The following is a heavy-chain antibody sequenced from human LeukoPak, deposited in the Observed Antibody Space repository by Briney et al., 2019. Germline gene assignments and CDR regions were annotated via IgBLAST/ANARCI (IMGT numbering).Heavy chain of an antibody. V-gene: IGHV4-39*07. CDR3: ARLAAAEGWFDP. CDR2: HSHSGSA. D-gene: IGHD6-13*01. Sequence: SETLSLTCTVSGASINSDTYYWGWIRQPPGKGLEWIGTHSHSGSAYYNPSLRSRITMSLDTSENQLSLKLSSVTAADTAVYYCARLAAAEGWFDPWGQGTLVTVSS. CDR1: GASINSDTYY. J-gene: IGHJ5*02.